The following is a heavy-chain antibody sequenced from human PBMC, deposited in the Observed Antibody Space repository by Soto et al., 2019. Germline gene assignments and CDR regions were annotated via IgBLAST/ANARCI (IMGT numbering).Heavy chain of an antibody. CDR2: IVNDGSEQ. Sequence: QVQLVESGGGVVRPGRSLRLSCEATGFSFNTHGMHWVRQAPGKGLEWVAIIVNDGSEQAYSDSVKGRFTISRDNSKNTLDLQLSNLSSEDTAVYYCAGGDNYDVEGLAHWGQGILVSVS. CDR1: GFSFNTHG. J-gene: IGHJ4*02. CDR3: AGGDNYDVEGLAH. D-gene: IGHD4-4*01. V-gene: IGHV3-33*01.